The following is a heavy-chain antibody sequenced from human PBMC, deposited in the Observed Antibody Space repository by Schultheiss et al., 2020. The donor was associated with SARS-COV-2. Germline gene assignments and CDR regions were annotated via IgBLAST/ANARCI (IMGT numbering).Heavy chain of an antibody. Sequence: GSLRLSCAASGFTFSSYEMNWVRQAPGKGLEWVSYISSSGSTIYYADSVKGRFTISRDNSRNTLYLQMNSLRTEDTAVYYCARAGLALDVWGKGTTVTVSS. CDR3: ARAGLALDV. D-gene: IGHD3-16*01. CDR1: GFTFSSYE. J-gene: IGHJ6*04. CDR2: ISSSGSTI. V-gene: IGHV3-48*03.